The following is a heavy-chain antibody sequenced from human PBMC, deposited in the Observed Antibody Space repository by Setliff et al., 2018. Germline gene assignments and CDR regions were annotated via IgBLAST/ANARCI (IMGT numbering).Heavy chain of an antibody. J-gene: IGHJ4*02. D-gene: IGHD2-15*01. CDR2: IWHDGGNK. Sequence: GGSLRLSCAASGFTFSNYRMHWVRQAPGKGLEWVAVIWHDGGNKYHADSVKGRFTISRDSSKNTLYLQMNSLRPEDTAVYYCARTCSGSGCYAGLESWGQGTPVTVSS. V-gene: IGHV3-33*08. CDR1: GFTFSNYR. CDR3: ARTCSGSGCYAGLES.